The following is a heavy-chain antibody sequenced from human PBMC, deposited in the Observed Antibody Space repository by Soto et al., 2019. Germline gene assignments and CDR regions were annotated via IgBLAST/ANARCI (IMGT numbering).Heavy chain of an antibody. CDR3: TSLYCCH. CDR2: IKSKADGGTT. D-gene: IGHD2-21*02. CDR1: EFTFANAW. J-gene: IGHJ1*01. V-gene: IGHV3-15*01. Sequence: GGSLRLSCAASEFTFANAWISWVRQAPGKGLEWVGRIKSKADGGTTDYAAPVKGRLTISRDESQNTLYLQMNSLKTEDTAVFYCTSLYCCHWGQRSRVTV.